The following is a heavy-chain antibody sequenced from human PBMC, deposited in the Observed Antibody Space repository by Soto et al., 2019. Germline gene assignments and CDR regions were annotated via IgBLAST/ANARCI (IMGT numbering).Heavy chain of an antibody. Sequence: SETLSLTCTVSVGSISSSRDYWAWIRQPPGKGLEWIGNIYYSGSTYYNPSLRSRVTISVDTSKNQFSLKLSSVTAADTAVYYCARVIRNYFDYWGQGTLVTVSS. CDR1: VGSISSSRDY. V-gene: IGHV4-39*07. D-gene: IGHD3-16*02. J-gene: IGHJ4*02. CDR3: ARVIRNYFDY. CDR2: IYYSGST.